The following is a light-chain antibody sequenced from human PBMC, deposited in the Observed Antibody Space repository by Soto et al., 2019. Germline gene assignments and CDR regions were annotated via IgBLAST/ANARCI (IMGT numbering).Light chain of an antibody. CDR1: NSNIGKNY. J-gene: IGLJ3*02. Sequence: QSVLTQPPSMSAAPGQKVTLSCSGSNSNIGKNYVSWYQQLPGTAPKLVIYDNDKRPSEIPDRFSGSKSGTSATLGITGLQTGDEADYYCGTWDNSLNGVVFGGGTKLTVL. CDR3: GTWDNSLNGVV. V-gene: IGLV1-51*01. CDR2: DND.